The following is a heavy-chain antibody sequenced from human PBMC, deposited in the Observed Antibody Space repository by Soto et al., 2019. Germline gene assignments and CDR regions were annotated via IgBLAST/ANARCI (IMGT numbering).Heavy chain of an antibody. Sequence: GGSLRLSCAASGFSFSDAWMSWVRQAPGKGLEWVGRIKSKSEAATRDFAAPVKGRFAISRDDSKNTVFLQMNSLKIEDSGVYYCASGTGKSDFDYWGLGILVTVSS. CDR1: GFSFSDAW. D-gene: IGHD2-2*01. CDR3: ASGTGKSDFDY. CDR2: IKSKSEAATR. J-gene: IGHJ4*02. V-gene: IGHV3-15*01.